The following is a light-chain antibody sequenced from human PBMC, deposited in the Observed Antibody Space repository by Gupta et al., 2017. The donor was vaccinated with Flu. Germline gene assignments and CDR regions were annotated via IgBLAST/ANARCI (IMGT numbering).Light chain of an antibody. V-gene: IGKV4-1*01. J-gene: IGKJ1*01. CDR2: GSF. CDR3: QQYYNAPQA. Sequence: NCKSSQSLLSSSDNVNYLAWYQKKPGQPPKLLIRGSFSRQAGVPDRFIGSGSGTDFTLTISSLQAEDVAVYYCQQYYNAPQAFGQGTKVEVK. CDR1: QSLLSSSDNVNY.